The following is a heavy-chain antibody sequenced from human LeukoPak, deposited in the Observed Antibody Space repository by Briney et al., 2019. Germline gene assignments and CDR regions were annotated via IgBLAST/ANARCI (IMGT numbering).Heavy chain of an antibody. CDR1: GFTFSSYA. D-gene: IGHD3-22*01. Sequence: GGSLRLSCAASGFTFSSYAMLWVRQAPGKGLEWVAVISYDGSKKYYADSVKGRFTISRDNSKNTLYLQMNSLRPEDTAVYYCVREYYYDGSGYSSPDYWGQGTLVTVSS. CDR3: VREYYYDGSGYSSPDY. V-gene: IGHV3-30-3*01. CDR2: ISYDGSKK. J-gene: IGHJ4*02.